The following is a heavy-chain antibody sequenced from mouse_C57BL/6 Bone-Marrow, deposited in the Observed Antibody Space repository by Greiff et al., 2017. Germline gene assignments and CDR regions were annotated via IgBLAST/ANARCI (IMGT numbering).Heavy chain of an antibody. J-gene: IGHJ3*01. D-gene: IGHD2-12*01. Sequence: QVQLKQPGAELVKPGASVKLSCKASGYTFTSYWMHWVKQRPGQGLEWIGMIHPNSGSTNYNEKFKSKATLTVDKSSSTAYMQLSSLTSEDSAVYYSARMGKNDGAWFAYWGQGTLVTVSA. V-gene: IGHV1-64*01. CDR3: ARMGKNDGAWFAY. CDR1: GYTFTSYW. CDR2: IHPNSGST.